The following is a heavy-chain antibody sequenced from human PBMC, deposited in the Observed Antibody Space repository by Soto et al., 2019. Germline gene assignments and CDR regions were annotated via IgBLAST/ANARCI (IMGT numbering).Heavy chain of an antibody. D-gene: IGHD6-19*01. V-gene: IGHV3-30*04. CDR2: ISYDGTNK. CDR1: GFMFSAYA. J-gene: IGHJ4*01. Sequence: QVQLVESGGGVVQPGRSLRLSCAASGFMFSAYAMLWVRQAPGKGLEWVAAISYDGTNKYYADSIKGRFTISRDNSANTLSLHVNSLRREDTAMYDCARDPSPYTSGWYGIDFWGHGTLVTVSS. CDR3: ARDPSPYTSGWYGIDF.